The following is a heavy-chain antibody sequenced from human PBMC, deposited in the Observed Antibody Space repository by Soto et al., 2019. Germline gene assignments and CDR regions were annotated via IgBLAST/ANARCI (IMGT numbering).Heavy chain of an antibody. CDR3: ASHIVVVVAATGWFDP. CDR2: ISGSGGST. V-gene: IGHV3-23*01. CDR1: GFTFSSYA. J-gene: IGHJ5*02. Sequence: GGSLRLSCAASGFTFSSYAMSWVRQAPGKGLEWVSAISGSGGSTYYADSVKGRFTISRDNSKNTLYLQMNSLRAEDTAVYYCASHIVVVVAATGWFDPWGQGTLVTVSS. D-gene: IGHD2-15*01.